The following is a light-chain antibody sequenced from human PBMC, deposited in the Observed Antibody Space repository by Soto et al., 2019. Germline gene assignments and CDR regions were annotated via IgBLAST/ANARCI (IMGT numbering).Light chain of an antibody. J-gene: IGKJ4*01. CDR2: GSS. CDR1: QSVSSSY. Sequence: EIVLTQSPGTLSLSPGERATLSCRASQSVSSSYLAWYQQKPGQAPRLLIYGSSSRATCIPDRFSGSGSGTDFTLTISRLEPEDFAVYYCQQYGSSLLTFGGGTKLEIK. V-gene: IGKV3-20*01. CDR3: QQYGSSLLT.